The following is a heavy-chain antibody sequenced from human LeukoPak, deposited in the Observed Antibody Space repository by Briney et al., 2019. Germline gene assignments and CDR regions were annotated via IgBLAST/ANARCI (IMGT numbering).Heavy chain of an antibody. J-gene: IGHJ4*02. Sequence: GGSLRLSCAASGFTFSSYGMHWVRQAPGKGLEWVAFIRYDGSNKYYADSVKGRFTISRDNSKNTLYLQTNSLRAEDTAVYYCAKAPYYDILTGLDYWGQGTLVTVSS. CDR1: GFTFSSYG. D-gene: IGHD3-9*01. CDR2: IRYDGSNK. CDR3: AKAPYYDILTGLDY. V-gene: IGHV3-30*02.